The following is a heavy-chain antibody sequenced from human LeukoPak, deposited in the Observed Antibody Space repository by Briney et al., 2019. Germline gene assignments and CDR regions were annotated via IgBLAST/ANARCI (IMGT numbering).Heavy chain of an antibody. CDR3: ARVRFGELGDYYYYMDV. Sequence: SETLSLTCTVSGGSISTTNYYWGWIRQSPGKGLEWFGCVYYSGSTNYNPSLKSRVTISVDTSKNQFSLKLSSVTAADTAVYYCARVRFGELGDYYYYMDVWGKGTTVTISS. CDR1: GGSISTTNYY. J-gene: IGHJ6*03. V-gene: IGHV4-39*07. CDR2: VYYSGST. D-gene: IGHD3-10*01.